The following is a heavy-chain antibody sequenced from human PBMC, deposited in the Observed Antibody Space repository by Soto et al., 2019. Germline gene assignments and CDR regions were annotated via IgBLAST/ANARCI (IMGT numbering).Heavy chain of an antibody. D-gene: IGHD6-19*01. CDR1: GYPFTNHD. V-gene: IGHV1-8*01. CDR2: MNPQTANT. CDR3: ARGPPPSAWLNWCDT. J-gene: IGHJ5*02. Sequence: ASVKVSCKASGYPFTNHDINWVRQAPGQRLEWMGWMNPQTANTGYAPNFPGRFTMTIDTSTTTGYMELRSLRSDDTAVYYCARGPPPSAWLNWCDTWGQGTLVTVSS.